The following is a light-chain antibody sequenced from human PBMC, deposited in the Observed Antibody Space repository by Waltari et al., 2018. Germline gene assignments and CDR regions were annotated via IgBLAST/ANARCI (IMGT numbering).Light chain of an antibody. V-gene: IGLV3-1*01. CDR2: EDS. CDR3: QVWDISTVV. Sequence: YDLTQTPSVSVSPGQTASITCSGDTLGEKYVSWYQVRPGQSPVVVIHEDSKRPSGSSERFSGSNSGNTATLTISGAQTMDEADYYCQVWDISTVVFGGGTKLTVL. CDR1: TLGEKY. J-gene: IGLJ2*01.